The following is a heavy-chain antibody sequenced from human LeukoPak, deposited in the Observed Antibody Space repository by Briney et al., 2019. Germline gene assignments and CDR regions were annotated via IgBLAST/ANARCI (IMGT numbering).Heavy chain of an antibody. CDR2: INHSGST. D-gene: IGHD3-10*01. J-gene: IGHJ4*02. V-gene: IGHV4-39*07. CDR3: ARVMVRGVLRYYFDY. CDR1: GGSITSGRYY. Sequence: PSETLSLTCTVSGGSITSGRYYWTWIRQPPGKGLEWIGEINHSGSTNYNPSLKSRVTISVDTSKNQFSLKLSSVTAADTAVYYCARVMVRGVLRYYFDYWGQGTLVTVSS.